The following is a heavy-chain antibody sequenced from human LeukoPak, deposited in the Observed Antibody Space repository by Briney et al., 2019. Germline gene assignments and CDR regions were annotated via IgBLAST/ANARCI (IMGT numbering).Heavy chain of an antibody. CDR2: IIPILGIA. CDR3: ARDRATNYYDSSGYDY. J-gene: IGHJ4*02. Sequence: SVKVSCKASGGTFSSYAISWVRQAPGQGLEWMGRIIPILGIANYAQKFQGRVTITADKSTSTAYMELSSLRSEDTAVYYCARDRATNYYDSSGYDYWGQGTLVTVSS. V-gene: IGHV1-69*04. CDR1: GGTFSSYA. D-gene: IGHD3-22*01.